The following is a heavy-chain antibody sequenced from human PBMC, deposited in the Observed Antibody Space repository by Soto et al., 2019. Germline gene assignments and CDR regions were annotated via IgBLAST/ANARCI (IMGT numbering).Heavy chain of an antibody. J-gene: IGHJ3*02. D-gene: IGHD3-16*01. CDR2: ISAYNGNT. CDR1: GYTFTSYG. V-gene: IGHV1-18*01. Sequence: ASVKVSCKASGYTFTSYGISWVRQAPGQGLEWMGWISAYNGNTNYAQKLQGRVTMTTDTSTSTAYMELRSLRSDDTAVFYCATDMGLASHDSFDIWGQGTMVTVS. CDR3: ATDMGLASHDSFDI.